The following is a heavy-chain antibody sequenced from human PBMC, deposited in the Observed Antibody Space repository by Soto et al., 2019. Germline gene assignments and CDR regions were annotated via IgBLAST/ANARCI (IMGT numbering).Heavy chain of an antibody. V-gene: IGHV1-69*02. Sequence: GASVKVSCKASGGTFSSYTISWVRQAPGQGLEWMGRIIPILGIANYAQKFQGRVTITADKSTSTAYMELSSLRSEDTAVYYCARALKASGSSWLQFSMDVWGKGTTVTVSS. J-gene: IGHJ6*03. D-gene: IGHD6-13*01. CDR2: IIPILGIA. CDR1: GGTFSSYT. CDR3: ARALKASGSSWLQFSMDV.